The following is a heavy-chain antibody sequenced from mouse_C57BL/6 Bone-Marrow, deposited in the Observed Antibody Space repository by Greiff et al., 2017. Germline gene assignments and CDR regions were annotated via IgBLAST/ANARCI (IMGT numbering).Heavy chain of an antibody. Sequence: VQLVESGAELARPGASVKLSCKASGYTFTSYGISWVKQRTGQGLEWIGEIYPRSGNTYYNEKFKGKATLTADKSSSTAYLELRSLTSEDSAVYFCARSLYDDDLYWGQGTTLTVSS. CDR1: GYTFTSYG. CDR3: ARSLYDDDLY. CDR2: IYPRSGNT. J-gene: IGHJ2*01. V-gene: IGHV1-81*01. D-gene: IGHD2-4*01.